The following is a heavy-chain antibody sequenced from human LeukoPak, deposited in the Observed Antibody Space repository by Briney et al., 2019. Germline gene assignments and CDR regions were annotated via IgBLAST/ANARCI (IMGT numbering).Heavy chain of an antibody. J-gene: IGHJ3*02. CDR2: IIPILGIA. CDR3: ARSYDSSGYYPSEGAFDI. V-gene: IGHV1-69*04. CDR1: GGTFSSYA. D-gene: IGHD3-22*01. Sequence: VASVKVSCKASGGTFSSYAISWVRQAPGQGLEWMGRIIPILGIANYAQKFQGRVTITADKSTSTAYMELSSLRSEDTAVYYCARSYDSSGYYPSEGAFDIWGQGTMVTVSS.